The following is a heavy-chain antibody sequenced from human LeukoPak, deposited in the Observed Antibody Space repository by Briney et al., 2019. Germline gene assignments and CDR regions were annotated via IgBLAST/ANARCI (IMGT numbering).Heavy chain of an antibody. CDR1: GYTFTSYD. CDR2: KNPNSGNT. D-gene: IGHD3-10*01. J-gene: IGHJ6*02. V-gene: IGHV1-8*01. Sequence: ASVKVSCKASGYTFTSYDINWVRQATGQGLEWMGWKNPNSGNTGYAQKFQGRVTMTRNTSISTAYMELSSLRSEDTAVYYCARGAYYYGSGSRYYYGMDVWGQGTTVTVSS. CDR3: ARGAYYYGSGSRYYYGMDV.